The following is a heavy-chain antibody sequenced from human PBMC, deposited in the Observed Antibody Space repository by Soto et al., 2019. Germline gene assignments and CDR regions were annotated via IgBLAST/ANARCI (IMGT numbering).Heavy chain of an antibody. CDR1: RGSVVGDY. D-gene: IGHD6-6*01. Sequence: TSEALYLPCTIYRGSVVGDYWSWVRQPRGEGLEWIGEISQSGNTNYSPSLKSRVSISIDTSKKQFSLNLASVSAADTAVYYCARAPKVSGSSQTRPDFWGQGTLVTVSS. CDR3: ARAPKVSGSSQTRPDF. V-gene: IGHV4-34*01. J-gene: IGHJ4*02. CDR2: ISQSGNT.